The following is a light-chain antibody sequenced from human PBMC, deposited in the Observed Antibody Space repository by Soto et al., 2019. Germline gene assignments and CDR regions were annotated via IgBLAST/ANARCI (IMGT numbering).Light chain of an antibody. CDR1: QSVSSSY. Sequence: EIVLTQSPGTLSLSPGERATLSCRASQSVSSSYLAWYQQKPGQAPRLLIYGASSRATGIPDRFSGSGSGTDSTLTISRLEPEDFEVYYCQQYGSSPLTFGGGTKVDIK. J-gene: IGKJ4*01. CDR2: GAS. CDR3: QQYGSSPLT. V-gene: IGKV3-20*01.